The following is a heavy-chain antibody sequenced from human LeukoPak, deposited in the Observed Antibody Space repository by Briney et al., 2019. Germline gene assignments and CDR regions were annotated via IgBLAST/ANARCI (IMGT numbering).Heavy chain of an antibody. V-gene: IGHV3-48*01. CDR1: GFTFSSYS. Sequence: AGGSLRLSCAASGFTFSSYSMNWVRQAPGKGLEWVSYISSSSSTIYYADSVKGRFTISRDNAKNSLYLQMNSLRAEDTAVYYCARVTVTTPPYYYYGMDVWGQGTTVTVSS. J-gene: IGHJ6*02. CDR2: ISSSSSTI. CDR3: ARVTVTTPPYYYYGMDV. D-gene: IGHD4-17*01.